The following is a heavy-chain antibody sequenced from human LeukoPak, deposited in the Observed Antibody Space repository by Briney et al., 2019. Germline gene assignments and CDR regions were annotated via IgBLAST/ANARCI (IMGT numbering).Heavy chain of an antibody. Sequence: GGSLRLSCAASGFTFSSFAMIWVRQAPGKGLEWVSGISGSGGDTYYADSVKGRFTVSRDNSKSMLYLQMTSLRAEDTAVYFCAKVRFDSSGYYYTYYYYGMDVWGQGTTVTVSS. D-gene: IGHD3-22*01. V-gene: IGHV3-23*01. CDR2: ISGSGGDT. J-gene: IGHJ6*02. CDR3: AKVRFDSSGYYYTYYYYGMDV. CDR1: GFTFSSFA.